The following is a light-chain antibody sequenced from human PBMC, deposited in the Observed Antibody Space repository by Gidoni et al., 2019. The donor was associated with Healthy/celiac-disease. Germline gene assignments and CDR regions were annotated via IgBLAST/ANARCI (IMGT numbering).Light chain of an antibody. J-gene: IGLJ1*01. CDR1: SSDVGGYNY. Sequence: QSALTQPPSVSGSPGQSITISCTGTSSDVGGYNYVSLYQQHPGKAPKLMIYEVSNRPSGVSNRFSGSKSGNTASLTISGLQAEDEADYYCSSYTSSSFYVFGTGTKVXV. CDR3: SSYTSSSFYV. V-gene: IGLV2-14*01. CDR2: EVS.